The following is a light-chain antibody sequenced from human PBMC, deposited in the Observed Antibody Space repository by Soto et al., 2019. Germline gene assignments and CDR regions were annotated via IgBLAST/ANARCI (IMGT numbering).Light chain of an antibody. V-gene: IGKV1-39*01. CDR1: QSISSY. J-gene: IGKJ5*01. Sequence: DIQMTQSPSSLSASVGDRVTIACRASQSISSYLNWYQQKPGKAPKLLIYAASSWQSGVPSRFSSSGSGTDFTLTISSLQPEDFATYYCQQSYSTPITFGQGTRLE. CDR2: AAS. CDR3: QQSYSTPIT.